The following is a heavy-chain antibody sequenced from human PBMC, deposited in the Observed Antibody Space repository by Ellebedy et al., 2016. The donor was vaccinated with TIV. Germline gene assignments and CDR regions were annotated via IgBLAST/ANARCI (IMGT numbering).Heavy chain of an antibody. D-gene: IGHD4/OR15-4a*01. V-gene: IGHV3-11*06. CDR2: ISSSSDYT. J-gene: IGHJ4*02. Sequence: GGSLRLSXVVSGFTFSDHYMSWLRQAPGKGLEWISSISSSSDYTNYGDSVKGRFTVSRDNAKNSLYLQMNSLRAEDTAVYYCARSVLSRYFAYWGQGTLVTVSS. CDR3: ARSVLSRYFAY. CDR1: GFTFSDHY.